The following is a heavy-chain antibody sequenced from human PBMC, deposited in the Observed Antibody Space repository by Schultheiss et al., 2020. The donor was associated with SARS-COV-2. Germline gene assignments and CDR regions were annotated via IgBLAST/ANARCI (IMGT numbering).Heavy chain of an antibody. CDR1: GYTFTGHY. J-gene: IGHJ4*02. CDR2: INPNSGGT. V-gene: IGHV1-2*06. CDR3: ARQPANFDY. Sequence: ASVKVSCKAFGYTFTGHYMHGLRQAPGQGLEWMGRINPNSGGTNYAQKFQGRVTMTGDTCISTAYMELIRLRSDDPAVYYCARQPANFDYWGQGALVTVSS. D-gene: IGHD6-13*01.